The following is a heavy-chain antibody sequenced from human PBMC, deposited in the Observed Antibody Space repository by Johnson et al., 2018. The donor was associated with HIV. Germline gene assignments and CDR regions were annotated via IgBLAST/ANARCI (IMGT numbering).Heavy chain of an antibody. Sequence: VQLVESGGGVVRPGGSLRLSCAASGFTFDDYGMSWVRQAPGKGLEWVSGITWNGGSTGYADSVKGRFTISRDNAKNSLYLQMNSLRAEDTALYYCAKGMGLAIGELSDAFHFWGLGTVVTVSS. V-gene: IGHV3-20*04. J-gene: IGHJ3*01. CDR3: AKGMGLAIGELSDAFHF. CDR2: ITWNGGST. CDR1: GFTFDDYG. D-gene: IGHD3-10*01.